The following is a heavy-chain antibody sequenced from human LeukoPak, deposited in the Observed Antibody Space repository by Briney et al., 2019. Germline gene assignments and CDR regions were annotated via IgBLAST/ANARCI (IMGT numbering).Heavy chain of an antibody. J-gene: IGHJ3*02. D-gene: IGHD6-19*01. CDR3: ARDRVAGTRAFDI. CDR2: TNPSGGST. Sequence: ASVKVSCKASGYTFTSYYMHWVRQAPGQGLEWMGITNPSGGSTSYAQKFQGRVTMTRDTSTSTVYMELSSLRSEDTAVYYCARDRVAGTRAFDIWGQGTMVTVSS. CDR1: GYTFTSYY. V-gene: IGHV1-46*01.